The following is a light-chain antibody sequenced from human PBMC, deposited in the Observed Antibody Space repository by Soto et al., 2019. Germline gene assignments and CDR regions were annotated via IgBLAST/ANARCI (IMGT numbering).Light chain of an antibody. CDR3: QHRSNWIT. J-gene: IGKJ5*01. CDR1: QSVSSY. CDR2: DAS. Sequence: EIVLTQSPATLSLSPGERATLSCRASQSVSSYLAWYQQKPGQAPRLLIYDASNRATGIPARFSGSGSGTDFPLTISSREPEDFAVYYCQHRSNWITFGQGTRLEIK. V-gene: IGKV3-11*01.